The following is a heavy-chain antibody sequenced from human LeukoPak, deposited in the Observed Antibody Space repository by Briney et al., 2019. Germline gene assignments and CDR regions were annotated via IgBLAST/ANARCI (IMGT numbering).Heavy chain of an antibody. CDR2: IGGSGSSR. J-gene: IGHJ3*02. CDR1: GFTFSNFW. D-gene: IGHD6-6*01. Sequence: GGSLRLSCAASGFTFSNFWMKWVRQAPGKGLEWVSGIGGSGSSRNYADSVKGRFTISRDNSKSTLYLQMNSLRAEDTAVYYCAKAPIKYTSSSDTFDIWGQGTMVTVSS. CDR3: AKAPIKYTSSSDTFDI. V-gene: IGHV3-23*01.